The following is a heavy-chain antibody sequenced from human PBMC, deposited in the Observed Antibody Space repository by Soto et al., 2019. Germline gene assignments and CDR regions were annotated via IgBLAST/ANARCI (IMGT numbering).Heavy chain of an antibody. D-gene: IGHD2-15*01. CDR2: TYYRSRWYS. V-gene: IGHV6-1*01. J-gene: IGHJ6*02. CDR3: ARSEEDSDYYYYGMDV. CDR1: GDTVSINSGA. Sequence: SQTLSLTCVGSGDTVSINSGAWTWVRQSPSRVLEWLGRTYYRSRWYSDYAVSVRSRIDINADTSKNQVSLQLNSVTPEDTAVYYCARSEEDSDYYYYGMDVWGQGTTVTVSS.